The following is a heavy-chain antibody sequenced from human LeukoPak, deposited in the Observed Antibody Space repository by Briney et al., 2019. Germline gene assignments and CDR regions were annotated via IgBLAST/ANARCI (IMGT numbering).Heavy chain of an antibody. D-gene: IGHD3-16*02. J-gene: IGHJ4*02. V-gene: IGHV1-18*01. CDR3: ARVGADYVWGSYRHPAEFDY. Sequence: ASVKVSCKASGYTFTSYGISWVRQAPGQGREWMGWISAYNGNTNYAQKLQGRVTMTTDTSTSTAYMELRSLRSDDTAVYYCARVGADYVWGSYRHPAEFDYWGQGTLVTVSS. CDR1: GYTFTSYG. CDR2: ISAYNGNT.